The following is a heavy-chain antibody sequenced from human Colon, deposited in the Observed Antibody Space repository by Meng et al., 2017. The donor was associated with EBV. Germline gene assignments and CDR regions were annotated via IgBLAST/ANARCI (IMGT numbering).Heavy chain of an antibody. CDR1: GGALSGAY. CDR2: IIHGGSP. J-gene: IGHJ4*02. D-gene: IGHD2-8*02. Sequence: QVQLPPGGAGRLKPSAPLSLTCAVNGGALSGAYWNWIRQPPGKGLEWIGEIIHGGSPSYNPSLKSRVTISIDTSKNQLSLMLSSVTAADTAVYYCARRPTGIDYWGQGTLVTVSS. CDR3: ARRPTGIDY. V-gene: IGHV4-34*12.